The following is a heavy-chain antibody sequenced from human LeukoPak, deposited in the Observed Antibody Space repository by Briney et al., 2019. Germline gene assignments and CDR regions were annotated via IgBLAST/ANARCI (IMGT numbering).Heavy chain of an antibody. J-gene: IGHJ5*02. D-gene: IGHD3-10*01. CDR2: INHSGST. CDR3: ARGRYYGSGSYVRGRGEWFDP. V-gene: IGHV4-34*01. CDR1: GGSFSDYY. Sequence: SETLSLTCAVYGGSFSDYYWSWIRQPPGKGLEWIGEINHSGSTNYNPSLKSRVTISVDTSKNQFSLKLSSVTAADTAVYYCARGRYYGSGSYVRGRGEWFDPWGQGTLVTVSS.